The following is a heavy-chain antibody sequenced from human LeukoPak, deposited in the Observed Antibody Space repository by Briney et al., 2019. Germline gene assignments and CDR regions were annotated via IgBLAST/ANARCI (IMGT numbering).Heavy chain of an antibody. CDR2: TYYSGST. Sequence: SETLSLTCTVSGGSISSSSYYWGWIRQPPGKGLEWIGSTYYSGSTYYNPSLKSRITISVDTSKNQFSLKLSSVTAADTAVYYCARSSIDSGSNFDYWGQGTLVTVSS. D-gene: IGHD3-10*01. V-gene: IGHV4-39*07. CDR1: GGSISSSSYY. CDR3: ARSSIDSGSNFDY. J-gene: IGHJ4*02.